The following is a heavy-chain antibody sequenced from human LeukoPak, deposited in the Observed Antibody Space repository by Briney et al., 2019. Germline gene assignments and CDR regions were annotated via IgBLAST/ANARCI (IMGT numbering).Heavy chain of an antibody. CDR2: MNPNSGNT. V-gene: IGHV1-8*01. Sequence: ASVKVSCKASGYTFTSYDINWVRQATGQGLEWMGWMNPNSGNTGYAQKLQGRVTMTTDTSTSTAYMEPRSLRSDDTAVYYCARDPLPYCTSTSCSYFDYWGQGTLVTDSS. CDR3: ARDPLPYCTSTSCSYFDY. D-gene: IGHD2-2*01. J-gene: IGHJ4*02. CDR1: GYTFTSYD.